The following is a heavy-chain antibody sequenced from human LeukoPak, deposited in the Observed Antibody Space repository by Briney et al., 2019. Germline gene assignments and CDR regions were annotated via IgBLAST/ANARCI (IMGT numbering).Heavy chain of an antibody. Sequence: GGSLRLSCAISGLTFHDYAMTWVRQAPEKGLEWVSTIVGDSSKTYYADSVKGRFTISGDKAKNSLYLQMNSLRVEDTAVYYCARDTKYAFDNWGQGTLVTVSS. J-gene: IGHJ4*02. D-gene: IGHD2-2*01. CDR1: GLTFHDYA. CDR2: IVGDSSKT. CDR3: ARDTKYAFDN. V-gene: IGHV3-23*01.